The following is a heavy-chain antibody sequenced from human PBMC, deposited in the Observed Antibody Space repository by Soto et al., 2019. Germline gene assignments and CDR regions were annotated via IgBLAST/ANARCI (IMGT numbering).Heavy chain of an antibody. J-gene: IGHJ4*02. D-gene: IGHD2-8*02. CDR3: ARDKITGLFDY. CDR1: GGSFSAYD. V-gene: IGHV4-34*01. CDR2: INHSGST. Sequence: QVQLQQWGAGLLKPSETLSLTCAVYGGSFSAYDWTWIRQPPGTGLEWIGEINHSGSTNYNPSLKSRVTISLDTSKNQFSLKLTSVTAADTAVYYCARDKITGLFDYWGQGTLVTVSS.